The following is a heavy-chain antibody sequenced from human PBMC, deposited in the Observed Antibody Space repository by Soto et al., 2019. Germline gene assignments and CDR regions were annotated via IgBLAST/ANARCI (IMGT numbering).Heavy chain of an antibody. D-gene: IGHD3-22*01. V-gene: IGHV3-23*01. CDR1: GLTFKNYA. CDR3: AKDFYYDTA. Sequence: PGGSLRLSCAVSGLTFKNYAMNWVRRAPGKGLEWVSGISGSGISTYYADSVKGRFTISRDNSKNTLYLEMNSLRGEDTAVYYCAKDFYYDTAWGQGTLVTVSS. CDR2: ISGSGIST. J-gene: IGHJ5*02.